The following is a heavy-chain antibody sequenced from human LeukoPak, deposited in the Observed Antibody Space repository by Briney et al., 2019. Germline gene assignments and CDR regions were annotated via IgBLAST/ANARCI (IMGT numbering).Heavy chain of an antibody. V-gene: IGHV3-23*01. CDR1: GFTFRCYA. CDR3: AKGMATITAVFLPEIHL. CDR2: ISGSGGST. D-gene: IGHD5-24*01. Sequence: GGSLTLSCAASGFTFRCYAMSWVRQAPGKGLEWVSAISGSGGSTYYADSVKGRFTISRDNSKNTLYLQMNSLRAEDTAVYYCAKGMATITAVFLPEIHLWGKGTLVTVSS. J-gene: IGHJ4*02.